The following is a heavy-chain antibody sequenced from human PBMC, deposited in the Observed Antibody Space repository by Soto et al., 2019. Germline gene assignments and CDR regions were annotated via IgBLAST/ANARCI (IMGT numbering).Heavy chain of an antibody. CDR1: GYSFTSTY. J-gene: IGHJ4*02. CDR2: INPAGGTT. D-gene: IGHD2-21*02. V-gene: IGHV1-46*01. Sequence: QVQLVQSGAEVKKPGASVRISCRASGYSFTSTYVHWVRQAPGQGPEWMGIINPAGGTTYYAQKLQGRLTITSDTSTDTVFMDLNDLTSEDTAVYFCALKVVTYYDNWGQGTLVTVSS. CDR3: ALKVVTYYDN.